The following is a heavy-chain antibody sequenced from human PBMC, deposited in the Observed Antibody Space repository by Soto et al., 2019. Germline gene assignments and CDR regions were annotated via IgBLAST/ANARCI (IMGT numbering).Heavy chain of an antibody. D-gene: IGHD3-22*01. Sequence: GGSLRLSCAASGFTFSTYAMSWVRQAPGKGLEWVSGSSGSGSTTYYADSVKGRCTISRDNATNTLYLQENSLRAEDTAVYYCAKDRVAGDYYDSSGAWGQGTLVTVSS. CDR1: GFTFSTYA. CDR3: AKDRVAGDYYDSSGA. J-gene: IGHJ5*02. V-gene: IGHV3-23*01. CDR2: SSGSGSTT.